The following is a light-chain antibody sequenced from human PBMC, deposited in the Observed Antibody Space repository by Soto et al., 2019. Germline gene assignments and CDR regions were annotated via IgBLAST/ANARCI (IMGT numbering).Light chain of an antibody. V-gene: IGKV1-12*02. J-gene: IGKJ4*01. CDR2: ATS. CDR3: QQANSFPFT. Sequence: DIQMPQSPSSVSASVGDRVTITCRASQAISTWLAWYQQKPGKAPNLLIYATSSLQSGVPSRFSGSGSGTDFTLTISSLQPEDFATYYCQQANSFPFTFGGGTKVEIK. CDR1: QAISTW.